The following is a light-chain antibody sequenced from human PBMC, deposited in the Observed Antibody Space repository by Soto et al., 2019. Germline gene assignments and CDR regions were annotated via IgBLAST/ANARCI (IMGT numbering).Light chain of an antibody. Sequence: DIQMTQSPSTLSASVGDRVTTTCRSSQSISSWLAWYQQKPGKAPKLLIYDASSLESGVPSRFSGSGSGTEFTLTISSLQPDDFATYYCQQYNSWWTFGQGTEVDIK. CDR1: QSISSW. CDR3: QQYNSWWT. V-gene: IGKV1-5*01. J-gene: IGKJ1*01. CDR2: DAS.